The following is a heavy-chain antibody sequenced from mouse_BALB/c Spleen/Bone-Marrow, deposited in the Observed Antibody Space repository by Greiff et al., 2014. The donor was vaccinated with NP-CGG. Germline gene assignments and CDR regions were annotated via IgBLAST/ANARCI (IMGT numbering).Heavy chain of an antibody. CDR1: GYAFTSYW. J-gene: IGHJ4*01. CDR2: IYPGDGDT. CDR3: ARGVPMDY. Sequence: VQLQQSGAELVRPGSSVKISCKASGYAFTSYWMNWVKQRPGQGLEWIGQIYPGDGDTNYNGKFKGKATLTADKSYSTSNMQLSNLTSEDSAVYFCARGVPMDYWGQGTSVTVSS. V-gene: IGHV1-80*01.